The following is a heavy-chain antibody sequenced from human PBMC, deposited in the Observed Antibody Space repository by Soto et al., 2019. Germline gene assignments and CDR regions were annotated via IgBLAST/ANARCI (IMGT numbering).Heavy chain of an antibody. V-gene: IGHV3-11*01. J-gene: IGHJ6*03. Sequence: QVQLVESGGGLVKPGGSLRLSCAASGFTFSDYYMSWIRQAPGKGLEWVSYISSSGSTIYYADSVKGRFTISRDNAKNSLYLQMNSLRAEDTAVYYCARPVRGWYEPAYYYYYYMDVWGKGTTVTVSS. CDR1: GFTFSDYY. CDR3: ARPVRGWYEPAYYYYYYMDV. D-gene: IGHD6-19*01. CDR2: ISSSGSTI.